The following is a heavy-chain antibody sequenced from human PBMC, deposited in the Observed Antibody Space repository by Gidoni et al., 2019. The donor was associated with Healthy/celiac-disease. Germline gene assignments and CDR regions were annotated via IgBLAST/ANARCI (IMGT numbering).Heavy chain of an antibody. Sequence: VQLVESGGGVVEPGRSLRISGAASGFTLSSYGMNWVRRAPGKGLGWVAVISYDGSNKYYADSVMDRFTISTDNSKNTLYLQMNSLRAEDTAVYYCAKSGHLRYFDWLTIDYWGQGTLVTVSS. CDR1: GFTLSSYG. D-gene: IGHD3-9*01. CDR3: AKSGHLRYFDWLTIDY. CDR2: ISYDGSNK. J-gene: IGHJ4*02. V-gene: IGHV3-30*18.